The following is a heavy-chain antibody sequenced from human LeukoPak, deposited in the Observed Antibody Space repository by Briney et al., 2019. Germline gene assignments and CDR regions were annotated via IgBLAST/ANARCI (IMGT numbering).Heavy chain of an antibody. J-gene: IGHJ5*02. D-gene: IGHD5-18*01. CDR1: GFTFSSYS. Sequence: GWSLRLSCAASGFTFSSYSMNWVRQAPGKGLEWVSSISSSSSYIYYADSVKGRFTISRDNAKNSLYLQMNSLRAEDTAVYYCARVGTAENWFDPWGRGTLVTVSS. CDR3: ARVGTAENWFDP. CDR2: ISSSSSYI. V-gene: IGHV3-21*01.